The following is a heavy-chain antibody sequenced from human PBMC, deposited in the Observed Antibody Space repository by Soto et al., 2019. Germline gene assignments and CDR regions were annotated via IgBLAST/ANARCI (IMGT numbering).Heavy chain of an antibody. J-gene: IGHJ6*03. CDR1: GCSISSYY. CDR2: IYYSGST. D-gene: IGHD3-3*01. Sequence: SETLSLTCTVSGCSISSYYWSWIRQPPGKGLEWIGYIYYSGSTNYNPSLKSRVTISVDTSKNQFSLKLSSVTAADTAVYYCARRVGDFWSGYPGHMDVWGKGTTVTVSS. CDR3: ARRVGDFWSGYPGHMDV. V-gene: IGHV4-59*01.